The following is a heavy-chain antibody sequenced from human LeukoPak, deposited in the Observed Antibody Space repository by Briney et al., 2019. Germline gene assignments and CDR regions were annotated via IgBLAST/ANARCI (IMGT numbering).Heavy chain of an antibody. CDR3: ARQATRSTAAMYYYYYCMDV. V-gene: IGHV4-59*08. CDR2: IYYSGST. CDR1: GGSISSYY. D-gene: IGHD2-2*01. J-gene: IGHJ6*02. Sequence: SETLSLTCTVSGGSISSYYWSWIRQPPGKGLEWIGYIYYSGSTNYNPSLKSRVTISVDTSKNQFSLKLSSVTAADTAVYYCARQATRSTAAMYYYYYCMDVWGQGTTVTVS.